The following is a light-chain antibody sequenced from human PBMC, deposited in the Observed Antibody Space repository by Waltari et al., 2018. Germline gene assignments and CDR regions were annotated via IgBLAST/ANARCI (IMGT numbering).Light chain of an antibody. CDR3: QQYHSSPPT. J-gene: IGKJ4*01. CDR2: DAS. Sequence: EIVLTQSPGTLSLSPGERATLSCRASQSVSSSYLAWYQLKPGQAPRLLIYDASSRATGIPDRFSGSGSGTDFTLTINRLEPEDFAVYYCQQYHSSPPTFGGGTKVEIK. CDR1: QSVSSSY. V-gene: IGKV3-20*01.